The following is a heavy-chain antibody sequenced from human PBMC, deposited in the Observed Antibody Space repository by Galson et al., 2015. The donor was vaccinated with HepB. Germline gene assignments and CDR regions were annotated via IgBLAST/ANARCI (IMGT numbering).Heavy chain of an antibody. Sequence: SLRLSCAVSGFTFGDYAMSWVRQAPGKGLEWVGFIRSNAYGGTREYAASVKGRFSIPRDDSKSIVYLQRNSLKTEDTAVYYCATHIPDDVVAAATFEHWGRGTLVTVSS. J-gene: IGHJ4*02. V-gene: IGHV3-49*04. CDR2: IRSNAYGGTR. CDR1: GFTFGDYA. D-gene: IGHD2-2*01. CDR3: ATHIPDDVVAAATFEH.